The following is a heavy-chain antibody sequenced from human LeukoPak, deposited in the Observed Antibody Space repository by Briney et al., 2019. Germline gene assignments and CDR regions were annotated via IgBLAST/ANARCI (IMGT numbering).Heavy chain of an antibody. J-gene: IGHJ4*02. CDR1: GFTVSNNY. CDR3: AKGSSSWYRVGDY. Sequence: GGSLRLSCAASGFTVSNNYMSWVRQAPGKGLEWVSVIYSGGSTYYADSVKGRFTISRDNSKNTLYLQMNSLRAEDTAVYYCAKGSSSWYRVGDYWGQGTLVTVSS. D-gene: IGHD6-13*01. CDR2: IYSGGST. V-gene: IGHV3-53*01.